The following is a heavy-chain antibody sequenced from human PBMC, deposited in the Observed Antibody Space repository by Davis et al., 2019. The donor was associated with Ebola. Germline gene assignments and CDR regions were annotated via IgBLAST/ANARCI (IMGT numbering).Heavy chain of an antibody. D-gene: IGHD3-10*01. CDR3: ARLIRMVRGNWFDP. CDR1: GYSFTSYW. J-gene: IGHJ5*02. CDR2: IYPSDTAV. Sequence: GESLKISCRGSGYSFTSYWIGWVRQMPGKGLEWMGIIYPSDTAVKYSPSFHGLVTISADESISTAYLQWSSLKASDTAMYYCARLIRMVRGNWFDPWGQGTLVTVSS. V-gene: IGHV5-51*01.